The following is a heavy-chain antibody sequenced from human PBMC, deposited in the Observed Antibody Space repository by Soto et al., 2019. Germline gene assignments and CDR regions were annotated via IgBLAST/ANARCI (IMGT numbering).Heavy chain of an antibody. CDR3: ARDRSFVLLEWSTSDSYGIEV. CDR1: GYSFSTYG. J-gene: IGHJ6*02. V-gene: IGHV1-18*01. D-gene: IGHD3-3*01. Sequence: QVQLVQSAGEVKEPGASLKVACKASGYSFSTYGISWVRQAPGQGLEWMGWISTSTGYTNYAQKFQGRVSMTTDTYTNTADMEVRSLRSDDTAFYFCARDRSFVLLEWSTSDSYGIEVWGQGTSVTVSS. CDR2: ISTSTGYT.